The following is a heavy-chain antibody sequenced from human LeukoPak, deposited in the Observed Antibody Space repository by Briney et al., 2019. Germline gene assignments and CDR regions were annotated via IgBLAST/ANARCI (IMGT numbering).Heavy chain of an antibody. Sequence: SETLSLTCAVYGGSLSGYYWSWIRQPPGKGLEWIGEINHSGSTNYNPSLKSRVTISVDTSKSQMSLKLSSMTAADTAVYYCARQWLVSPLFDYWGQGILVTVSS. CDR2: INHSGST. V-gene: IGHV4-34*01. CDR3: ARQWLVSPLFDY. J-gene: IGHJ4*02. CDR1: GGSLSGYY. D-gene: IGHD6-19*01.